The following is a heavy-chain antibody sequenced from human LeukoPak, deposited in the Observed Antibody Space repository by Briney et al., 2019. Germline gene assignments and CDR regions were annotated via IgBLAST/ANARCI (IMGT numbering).Heavy chain of an antibody. CDR3: AKAPMYYYYGMDV. Sequence: PGGSLRLSCAASGFTFSSYAMSWVRQAPGKGLEWVSAISGSGGSAYYADSVKGRFTISRDNSKNTLYLQMNSLRAEDTAVYYCAKAPMYYYYGMDVWGQGTTVTVSS. CDR2: ISGSGGSA. CDR1: GFTFSSYA. J-gene: IGHJ6*02. V-gene: IGHV3-23*01.